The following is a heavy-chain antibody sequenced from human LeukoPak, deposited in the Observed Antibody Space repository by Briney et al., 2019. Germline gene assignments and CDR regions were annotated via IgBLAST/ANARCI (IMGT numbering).Heavy chain of an antibody. CDR1: GSSINNGIYY. V-gene: IGHV4-30-4*01. J-gene: IGHJ4*02. CDR2: IYYTGHA. D-gene: IGHD2-15*01. Sequence: SETLSLTCTVSGSSINNGIYYWSWFRQPPGKGLEWIGYIYYTGHAYYTPSLQSRATISADTSRNQFSLNLTSVTAADTAVYYCARGAESEIFFDYWGQGTLVTVSS. CDR3: ARGAESEIFFDY.